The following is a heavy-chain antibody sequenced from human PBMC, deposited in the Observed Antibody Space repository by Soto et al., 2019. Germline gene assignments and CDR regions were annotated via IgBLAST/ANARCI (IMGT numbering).Heavy chain of an antibody. CDR3: ARELYRALDI. J-gene: IGHJ3*02. CDR2: VSDDGSSK. D-gene: IGHD2-8*01. V-gene: IGHV3-30*14. Sequence: QVQLVESGGGVVQPGRSLRLSCAVSRFTFSNYAMHWVRQAPGKGLEWVAIVSDDGSSKYYADSVKGRFTISRDNSKNTLYVQMNSLRAEDTAVYYCARELYRALDIWGQGTTVAVSS. CDR1: RFTFSNYA.